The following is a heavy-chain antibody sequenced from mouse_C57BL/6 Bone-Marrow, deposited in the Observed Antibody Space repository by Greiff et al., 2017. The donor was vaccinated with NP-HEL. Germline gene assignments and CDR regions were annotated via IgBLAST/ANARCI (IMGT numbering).Heavy chain of an antibody. CDR3: TRKLYYSNPGWYFDV. V-gene: IGHV1-15*01. D-gene: IGHD2-5*01. J-gene: IGHJ1*03. Sequence: VQLQQSGAELVRPGASVTLSCKASGYTFTDYEMHWVKQTPVHGLEWIGAIDPETGGTAYNQKFKGKAILTADKSSSTAYMELRSLTSEDSAVYYCTRKLYYSNPGWYFDVWGTGTTVTVSS. CDR2: IDPETGGT. CDR1: GYTFTDYE.